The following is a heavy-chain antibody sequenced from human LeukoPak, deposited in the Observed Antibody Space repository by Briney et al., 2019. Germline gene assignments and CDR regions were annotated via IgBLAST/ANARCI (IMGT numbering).Heavy chain of an antibody. CDR2: INTNTGNP. J-gene: IGHJ5*02. CDR3: ARSLTYYYDSSGYYYVDWFDP. CDR1: GYTFTSYA. V-gene: IGHV7-4-1*02. D-gene: IGHD3-22*01. Sequence: ASVKVSRKASGYTFTSYAMNWVRQAPGQGLEWMGWINTNTGNPTYAQGFTGRFVFSLDTSVSTAYLQISSLKAEDTAVYYCARSLTYYYDSSGYYYVDWFDPWGQGTLVTVSS.